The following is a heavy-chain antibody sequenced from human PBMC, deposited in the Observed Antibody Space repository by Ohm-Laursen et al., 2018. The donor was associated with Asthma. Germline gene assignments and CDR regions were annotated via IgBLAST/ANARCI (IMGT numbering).Heavy chain of an antibody. CDR1: GFTFSSYG. Sequence: SLRLSCAASGFTFSSYGMHWVRQAPGKGLEWVAVISYDGSNKYYSDSVKGRFTISRDNPKNTLYLEMNTLRAEDTAVYYCVRDLGRGSYSDHWGQGTLVSVSS. CDR3: VRDLGRGSYSDH. CDR2: ISYDGSNK. D-gene: IGHD3-16*01. V-gene: IGHV3-30*03. J-gene: IGHJ4*02.